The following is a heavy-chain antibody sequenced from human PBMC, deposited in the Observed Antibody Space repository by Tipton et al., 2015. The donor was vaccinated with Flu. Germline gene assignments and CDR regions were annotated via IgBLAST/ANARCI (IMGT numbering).Heavy chain of an antibody. CDR1: GFTFSSYS. CDR2: ISSSSSYI. V-gene: IGHV3-21*01. J-gene: IGHJ5*02. D-gene: IGHD3-3*01. CDR3: ARAAFLEWTYP. Sequence: SLRLSCAASGFTFSSYSMNWVRQAPGKGLEWVSSISSSSSYIYYADSVKGRFTISRDNAKNSLYLQMNSLRAEDTAVYYCARAAFLEWTYPWGQGTLVTVSS.